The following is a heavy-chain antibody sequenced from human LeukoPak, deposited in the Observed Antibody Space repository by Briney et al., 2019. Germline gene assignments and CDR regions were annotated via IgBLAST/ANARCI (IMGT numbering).Heavy chain of an antibody. Sequence: GASVKVSSKHSVYTFSDYYIHWLRQAPGQALEWMGWISPKSGGTNYAQEFVGRITLTRDAPINTAYMELRSLRSADTAVYYCARGTMTPYNWFDPWGQGSLVTVSS. V-gene: IGHV1-2*02. CDR1: VYTFSDYY. CDR3: ARGTMTPYNWFDP. D-gene: IGHD3-10*01. J-gene: IGHJ5*02. CDR2: ISPKSGGT.